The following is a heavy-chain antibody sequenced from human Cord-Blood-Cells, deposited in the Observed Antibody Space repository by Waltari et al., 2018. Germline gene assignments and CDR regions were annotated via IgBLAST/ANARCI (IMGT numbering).Heavy chain of an antibody. J-gene: IGHJ5*02. CDR2: INHSGST. CDR3: AREGESIAAPNWFDP. D-gene: IGHD6-6*01. Sequence: QVQLQQWGAGLLKPSETLSLTCAVYGGSLSGYYWSWIRHPPGKGLEWIGEINHSGSTNYNPSLKSRVTISVDTSKNQFSLKLSSVTAADTAVYYCAREGESIAAPNWFDPWGQGTLVTVSS. CDR1: GGSLSGYY. V-gene: IGHV4-34*01.